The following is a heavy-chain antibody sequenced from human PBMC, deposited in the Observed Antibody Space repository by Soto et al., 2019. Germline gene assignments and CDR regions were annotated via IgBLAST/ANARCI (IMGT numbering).Heavy chain of an antibody. J-gene: IGHJ5*02. CDR2: IYYSGST. D-gene: IGHD6-6*01. CDR1: GGSISSGGYY. CDR3: ARDGGIAARRHNWFDP. Sequence: QVQLQESGPGLVKPSQTLSLTCTVSGGSISSGGYYWSWIRQHPGKGLEWIGYIYYSGSTYYNPSLKSRVTISVDTSKNQFSLKLSSVTAADTAVYSCARDGGIAARRHNWFDPWGQGTLVTVSS. V-gene: IGHV4-31*03.